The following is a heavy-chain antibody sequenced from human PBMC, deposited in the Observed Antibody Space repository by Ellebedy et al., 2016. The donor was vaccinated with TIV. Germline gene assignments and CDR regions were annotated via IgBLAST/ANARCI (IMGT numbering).Heavy chain of an antibody. V-gene: IGHV3-9*01. CDR1: GFTFDDYA. CDR2: ISWNSGSI. Sequence: SLKISXAASGFTFDDYAMHWVRQAPGKGLEWVSGISWNSGSIGYADSVKGRFTISRDNAKNSLYLQMNSLRAEDTAVYYCARYGSGRNYKDPFDYWGQGILVTVSS. D-gene: IGHD3-10*01. CDR3: ARYGSGRNYKDPFDY. J-gene: IGHJ4*02.